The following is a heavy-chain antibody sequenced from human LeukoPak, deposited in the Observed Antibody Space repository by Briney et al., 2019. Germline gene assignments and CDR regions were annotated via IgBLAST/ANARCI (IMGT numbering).Heavy chain of an antibody. CDR3: ARDDDLYGSGNFDY. D-gene: IGHD3-10*01. CDR1: GYTFTGYY. Sequence: ASVKVSCKASGYTFTGYYMHWVRQAPGQGLEWMGWINPNSGGTNYAQKFRGRVTMTRDTSISTAYMELSRLRSDDTAVYYCARDDDLYGSGNFDYWGQGTLVTVSS. CDR2: INPNSGGT. J-gene: IGHJ4*02. V-gene: IGHV1-2*02.